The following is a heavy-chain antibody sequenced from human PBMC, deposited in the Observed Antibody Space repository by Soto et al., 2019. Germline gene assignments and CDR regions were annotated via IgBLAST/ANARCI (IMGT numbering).Heavy chain of an antibody. CDR2: ISGGGGST. D-gene: IGHD1-1*01. CDR3: AKGGSNWNAYYFDY. J-gene: IGHJ4*02. CDR1: GFTFSSYA. V-gene: IGHV3-23*01. Sequence: QPGGSLRLSCAASGFTFSSYAMSWVRQAPGKGLEWVSVISGGGGSTYYAASVKGRFTISRDNSKSTLYLQMNSLRADDTAVYYCAKGGSNWNAYYFDYWGQGTLVTVSS.